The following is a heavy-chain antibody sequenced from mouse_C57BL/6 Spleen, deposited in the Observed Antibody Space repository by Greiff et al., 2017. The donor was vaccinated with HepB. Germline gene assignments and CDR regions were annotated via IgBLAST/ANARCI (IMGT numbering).Heavy chain of an antibody. Sequence: VKVVESGPVLVAPSQSLSITCTVSGFSLTSYGVHWVRQPPGKGLEWLVVIWSDGSTTYNSALKSRLSISKDNSKSQVFLKMNSLQTDDTAMYYCARQIYYDFAMDYWGQGTSVTVSS. CDR1: GFSLTSYG. CDR3: ARQIYYDFAMDY. V-gene: IGHV2-6-2*01. CDR2: IWSDGST. D-gene: IGHD2-4*01. J-gene: IGHJ4*01.